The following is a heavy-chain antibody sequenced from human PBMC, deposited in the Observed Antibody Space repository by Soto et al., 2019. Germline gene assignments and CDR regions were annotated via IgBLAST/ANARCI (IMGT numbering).Heavy chain of an antibody. CDR1: GGSVSSGSYY. D-gene: IGHD6-19*01. CDR3: ARGSGSGWTDY. J-gene: IGHJ4*02. CDR2: ISYSGTT. Sequence: PSETLSLTCTVSGGSVSSGSYYWSWIRQPPGKRLEWIGYISYSGTTNYNPSLKSRVTISVDTSRNHFSLRLSSVTAADTAVYYCARGSGSGWTDYWGQGTLVTVSS. V-gene: IGHV4-61*03.